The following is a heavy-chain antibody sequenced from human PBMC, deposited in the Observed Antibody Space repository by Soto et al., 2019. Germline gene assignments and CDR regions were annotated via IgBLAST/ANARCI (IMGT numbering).Heavy chain of an antibody. Sequence: GGSLRLSCAASGFTFSVHSMNWVRRAPGKGLEWVSYISSTSSARYYADSVRGRFTISRDNVKYSLYLQMNSLTDEDTAVYYCARDSDIYYGMDVWGQGTTVTVSS. CDR1: GFTFSVHS. D-gene: IGHD3-9*01. V-gene: IGHV3-48*02. CDR3: ARDSDIYYGMDV. J-gene: IGHJ6*02. CDR2: ISSTSSAR.